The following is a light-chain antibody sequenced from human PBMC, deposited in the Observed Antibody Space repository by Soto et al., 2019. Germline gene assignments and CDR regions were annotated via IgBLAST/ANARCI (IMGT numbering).Light chain of an antibody. Sequence: EVVLTQSPATLSLSPGDRATLSCRASESVSNYLAWYQQKPGQPPRLVIYDVSSRATGIPARFSGSGSGTDFTLTSSSLEPEDFAVYYCQQRSDWPFPFGPGTRVDI. CDR3: QQRSDWPFP. J-gene: IGKJ3*01. CDR1: ESVSNY. V-gene: IGKV3-11*01. CDR2: DVS.